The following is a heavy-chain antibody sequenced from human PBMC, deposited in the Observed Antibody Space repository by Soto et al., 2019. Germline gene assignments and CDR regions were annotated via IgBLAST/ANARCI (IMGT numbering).Heavy chain of an antibody. V-gene: IGHV1-18*01. D-gene: IGHD5-12*01. CDR1: GYTFSTYG. CDR2: TSGNNDKK. J-gene: IGHJ4*02. Sequence: QVQLVQSGAEVTKPGASVKVSCKASGYTFSTYGISWVRQDPGQGLEWMGWTSGNNDKKNYSQKFKGRVTMTTDISTNTAYLELRSLSTDDTALYYCARESRGYEDYWGQGTLVIVSS. CDR3: ARESRGYEDY.